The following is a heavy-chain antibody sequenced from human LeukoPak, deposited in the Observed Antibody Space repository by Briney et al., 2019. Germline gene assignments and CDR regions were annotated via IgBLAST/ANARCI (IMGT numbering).Heavy chain of an antibody. CDR3: ARAPSNYDYVWGSYRMNWFDP. CDR2: INHSGST. Sequence: SETLSLTCAVYGGSFSGYSWSWIRQPPGRGLEWIGEINHSGSTNYNPSLKSRVTISVDTSKNQFSLKLSSVTAADTAVYYCARAPSNYDYVWGSYRMNWFDPWGQGTLVTVSS. CDR1: GGSFSGYS. D-gene: IGHD3-16*02. V-gene: IGHV4-34*01. J-gene: IGHJ5*02.